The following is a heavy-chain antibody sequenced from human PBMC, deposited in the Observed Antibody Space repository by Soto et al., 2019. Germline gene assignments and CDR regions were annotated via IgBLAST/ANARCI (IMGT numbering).Heavy chain of an antibody. D-gene: IGHD2-15*01. J-gene: IGHJ4*02. CDR1: GGTFSSYA. V-gene: IGHV1-69*12. CDR2: IIPIFGTA. Sequence: QVQLVQSGAEVKKPGSSVKVSCKASGGTFSSYAISWVRQAPGQGLEWMGGIIPIFGTANYAQKFQGRVTLTEDESTSTGYMELSSLRSEDTAVYYCARESRSCSGGSCYFLPGIDYWGQGTLVTVSS. CDR3: ARESRSCSGGSCYFLPGIDY.